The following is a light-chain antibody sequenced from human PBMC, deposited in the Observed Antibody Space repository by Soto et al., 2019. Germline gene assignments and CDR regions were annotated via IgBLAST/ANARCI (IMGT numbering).Light chain of an antibody. V-gene: IGLV2-14*01. CDR2: EVS. CDR3: SSYTSSSSYV. J-gene: IGLJ1*01. Sequence: QSVLTQPASVSGSPGQSITISCTGTSSDVGGYNYVSWYQQHPGKAHKLMIYEVSNRPSVASNRFSGSKSGNTASLTISGLQAEDDADYCCSSYTSSSSYVFGTGTKVTVL. CDR1: SSDVGGYNY.